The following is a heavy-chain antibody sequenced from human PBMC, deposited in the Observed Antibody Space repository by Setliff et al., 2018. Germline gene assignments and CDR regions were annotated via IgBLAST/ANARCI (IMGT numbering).Heavy chain of an antibody. CDR1: GHSISSGYY. J-gene: IGHJ6*03. Sequence: TQTLTCAVSGHSISSGYYWGWIRQPPGRGLEWIGNIYHSGSTYYNPSLKSRVTISVDTSKNQFSLKLSSVTAADTAVYYCARRVSDYDFWSGYSGYYYYYMDVWGKGTTVTVSS. CDR2: IYHSGST. CDR3: ARRVSDYDFWSGYSGYYYYYMDV. V-gene: IGHV4-38-2*01. D-gene: IGHD3-3*01.